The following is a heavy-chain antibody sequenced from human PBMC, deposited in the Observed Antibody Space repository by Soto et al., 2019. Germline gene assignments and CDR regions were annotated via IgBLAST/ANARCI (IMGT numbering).Heavy chain of an antibody. J-gene: IGHJ6*02. Sequence: GGSLRLSCSASGFTFSDSYMSWIRQAPGKGLEWVSYISSTGRTIYYADSVKGRFTISRDNAKNSLYLQMNSLRAEDTAIFYCARYSFGYADVWGQGTTVTVSS. D-gene: IGHD5-18*01. CDR3: ARYSFGYADV. CDR1: GFTFSDSY. V-gene: IGHV3-11*01. CDR2: ISSTGRTI.